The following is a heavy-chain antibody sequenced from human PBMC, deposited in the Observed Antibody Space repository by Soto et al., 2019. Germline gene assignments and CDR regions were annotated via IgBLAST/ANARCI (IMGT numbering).Heavy chain of an antibody. CDR3: TRVYSNYGCCGMDV. CDR2: IYPGDSDT. D-gene: IGHD4-4*01. J-gene: IGHJ6*02. CDR1: GYSFTSYW. V-gene: IGHV5-51*01. Sequence: PGESLKISCKGSGYSFTSYWIGWVRQMPGKGLEWRGIIYPGDSDTRDGPSFQGQVTISADKSISTAHLQWSSLKASDTAMYYCTRVYSNYGCCGMDVWGPGTTVTVCS.